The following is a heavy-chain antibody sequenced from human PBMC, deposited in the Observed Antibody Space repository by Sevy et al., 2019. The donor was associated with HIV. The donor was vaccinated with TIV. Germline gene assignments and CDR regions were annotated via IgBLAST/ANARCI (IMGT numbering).Heavy chain of an antibody. CDR3: TRNGGAFDNGFDP. Sequence: GGSLRLSCTASGFTFSSYDMNWVRQAPGKGLEWVSKISSRGSSIYYAASVKGRFTISRDNRKNSLNLQMNCLRAEDTAVYYCTRNGGAFDNGFDPWGQGTLVTVS. CDR2: ISSRGSSI. V-gene: IGHV3-48*03. J-gene: IGHJ5*02. D-gene: IGHD4-17*01. CDR1: GFTFSSYD.